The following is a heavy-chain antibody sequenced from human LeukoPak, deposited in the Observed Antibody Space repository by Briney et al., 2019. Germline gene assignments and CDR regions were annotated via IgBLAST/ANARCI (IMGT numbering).Heavy chain of an antibody. CDR1: GFTFSSYA. D-gene: IGHD2-15*01. V-gene: IGHV3-30-3*01. J-gene: IGHJ3*02. CDR3: AKDRCSGNTCYSVYSAFDI. Sequence: GRSLRLSCAASGFTFSSYAMHWVRQAPGKGLEWVAVISNDGSNKCYADSAKGRFTISRDNSKNTLNLQMNSLRAEDTAVYYCAKDRCSGNTCYSVYSAFDIWGQGTMVTVSS. CDR2: ISNDGSNK.